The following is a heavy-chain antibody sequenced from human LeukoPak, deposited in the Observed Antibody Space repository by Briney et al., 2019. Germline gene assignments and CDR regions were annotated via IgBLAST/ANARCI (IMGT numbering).Heavy chain of an antibody. V-gene: IGHV3-30-3*01. CDR3: ARIPGYDFWSGYPFDP. CDR2: ISNDGSNK. CDR1: GFTFSSYA. J-gene: IGHJ5*02. D-gene: IGHD3-3*01. Sequence: PGGSLRLSCAASGFTFSSYAMNWVRQAPGKGLEWVAVISNDGSNKYCADSVKGRFTISRDNSKNTLYLQMNSLRAEDTAVYYCARIPGYDFWSGYPFDPWGQGTLVTVSS.